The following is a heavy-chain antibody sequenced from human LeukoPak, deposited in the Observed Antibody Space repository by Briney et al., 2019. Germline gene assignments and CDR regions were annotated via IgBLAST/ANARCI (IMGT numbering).Heavy chain of an antibody. CDR3: AATLGGYCSGGSCYSSDY. Sequence: ASVKVSCKASGYTFTSYVISWVRQAPGQGLEWMGWISAYNGNTNYAQKLQGRVTMTTDTSTSTAYMELRSLRSDDTAVYYCAATLGGYCSGGSCYSSDYWGQGTLVTVSS. CDR1: GYTFTSYV. J-gene: IGHJ4*02. CDR2: ISAYNGNT. V-gene: IGHV1-18*04. D-gene: IGHD2-15*01.